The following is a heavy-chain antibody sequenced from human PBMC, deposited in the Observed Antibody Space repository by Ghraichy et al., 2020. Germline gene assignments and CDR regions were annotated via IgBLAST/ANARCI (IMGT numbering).Heavy chain of an antibody. CDR1: GFTFYNHA. D-gene: IGHD6-19*01. Sequence: LSLTCAASGFTFYNHAMAWVRQAPGKGLEWVLAISGSGDTSFFADSVKGRFTISRDNSKNTLYLQMNSLRVEDTAVYYCARRGGGGWGAFDYWGQGARVTVSS. V-gene: IGHV3-23*01. CDR3: ARRGGGGWGAFDY. CDR2: ISGSGDTS. J-gene: IGHJ4*02.